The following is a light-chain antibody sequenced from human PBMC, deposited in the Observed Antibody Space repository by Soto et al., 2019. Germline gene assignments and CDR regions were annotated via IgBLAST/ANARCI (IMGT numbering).Light chain of an antibody. CDR1: QSVSSNY. V-gene: IGKV3-20*01. CDR2: GVS. Sequence: EIVLTQSPGTLSLSLGERVTLSCRASQSVSSNYLAWYQQKPGQAPRLLIYGVSSRATGIPDRFTGSGSGRDCALTISRLEPEDFAVYYCQQYGRSPYSFGQGNKLEIK. CDR3: QQYGRSPYS. J-gene: IGKJ2*01.